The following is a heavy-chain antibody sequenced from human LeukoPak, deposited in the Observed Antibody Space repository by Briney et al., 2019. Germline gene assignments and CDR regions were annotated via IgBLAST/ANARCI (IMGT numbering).Heavy chain of an antibody. CDR1: GGSFSGYY. V-gene: IGHV4-34*01. D-gene: IGHD3-10*01. J-gene: IGHJ4*02. CDR2: INHSGST. CDR3: ARGFLRYYGSGTNPASFDY. Sequence: SETLSLTCAVYGGSFSGYYWSWIRQPPGKGLEWIGEINHSGSTNYNPSLKSRVTISVDTSKNQFSLKLSSVTAADTAVYYCARGFLRYYGSGTNPASFDYWGQGTLVTVSS.